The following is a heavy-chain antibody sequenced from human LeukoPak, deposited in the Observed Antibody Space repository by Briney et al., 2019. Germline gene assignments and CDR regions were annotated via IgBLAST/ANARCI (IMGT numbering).Heavy chain of an antibody. CDR2: ISTSSSYI. Sequence: PGGSLRLSCAASGFTFSSYSMSWVRQAPGKGLEWVSSISTSSSYIYYADSVKGRFTISRDNAKNSLYLQMNSLRAEDTAVYYCARGPIAAAGTDDYYYYYYMDVWGKGTTVTVSS. J-gene: IGHJ6*03. V-gene: IGHV3-21*01. CDR1: GFTFSSYS. D-gene: IGHD6-13*01. CDR3: ARGPIAAAGTDDYYYYYYMDV.